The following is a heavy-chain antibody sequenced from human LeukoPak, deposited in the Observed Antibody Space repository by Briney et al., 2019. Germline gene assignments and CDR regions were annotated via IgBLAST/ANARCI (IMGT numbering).Heavy chain of an antibody. CDR3: ARGDCSSTSCLAPMGWFDS. Sequence: ASVKVSCKASGYTFTGYYMHWVRQAPGQGLEWMGWINPNSGGTNYAQKFQGRVTMTRDTSISTAYMELSRLRSDDTAVYYCARGDCSSTSCLAPMGWFDSWGQGTLVTVSS. CDR2: INPNSGGT. J-gene: IGHJ5*01. V-gene: IGHV1-2*02. CDR1: GYTFTGYY. D-gene: IGHD2-2*01.